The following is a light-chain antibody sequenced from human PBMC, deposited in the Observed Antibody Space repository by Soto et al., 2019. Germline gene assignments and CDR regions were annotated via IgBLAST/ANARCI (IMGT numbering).Light chain of an antibody. J-gene: IGLJ1*01. CDR1: SSDVGGYNY. Sequence: QSALTQPPSASGSPGQSVTISCTGTSSDVGGYNYVSWYQHHPGKAPKLMIYGVTKRPSGVPDRFSGSKSGNTASLTVSGLQAEDEADYFCNSYAGSNFYVFGTGTKLTVL. CDR2: GVT. V-gene: IGLV2-8*01. CDR3: NSYAGSNFYV.